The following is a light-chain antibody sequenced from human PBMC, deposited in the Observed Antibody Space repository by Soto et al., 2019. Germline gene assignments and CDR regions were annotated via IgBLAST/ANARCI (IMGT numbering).Light chain of an antibody. CDR1: QIISTY. J-gene: IGKJ3*01. V-gene: IGKV1-39*01. CDR3: QQSYSTPFT. Sequence: DIQMTQSPSSLSASVGDRVTLTCRASQIISTYLNWYQQRPGKAPKLLIYAASSLQSGVATRFSGIGSGTDFTLTISSLQPEDFANYYCQQSYSTPFTFGPGTKVNIK. CDR2: AAS.